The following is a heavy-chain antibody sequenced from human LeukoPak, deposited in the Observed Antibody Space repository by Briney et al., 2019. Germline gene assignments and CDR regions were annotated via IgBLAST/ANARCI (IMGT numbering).Heavy chain of an antibody. V-gene: IGHV4-34*01. J-gene: IGHJ3*02. CDR1: GGSFSGYY. CDR3: AREFDAFDI. Sequence: SETLSLTCAVYGGSFSGYYWSWIRQPPGKGLEWIGEINHSGSTNYNPSLKSRVTISVDTSKNQFSLKPSSVTAADTAVYYCAREFDAFDIWGQGTMVTVSS. CDR2: INHSGST.